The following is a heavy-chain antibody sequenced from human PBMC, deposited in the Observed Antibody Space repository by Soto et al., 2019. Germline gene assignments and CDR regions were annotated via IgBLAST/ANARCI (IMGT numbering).Heavy chain of an antibody. CDR3: ARVRCISTSCLYYIDY. D-gene: IGHD2-2*01. Sequence: SETLSLTCTVSGGSISSYYWSWIRQPPGKGLEWIGYIYYSGSTNYNPSLKSRVTISVDTSKNQFSLKLSSVTAADTAVYYCARVRCISTSCLYYIDYWGQGTLVTVSS. CDR1: GGSISSYY. V-gene: IGHV4-59*01. CDR2: IYYSGST. J-gene: IGHJ4*02.